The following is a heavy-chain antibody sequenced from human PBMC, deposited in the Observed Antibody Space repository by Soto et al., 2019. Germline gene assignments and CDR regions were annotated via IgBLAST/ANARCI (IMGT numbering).Heavy chain of an antibody. D-gene: IGHD3-22*01. V-gene: IGHV2-5*02. CDR2: IYWDDDK. CDR3: AQPAQYSNGYYLYFDS. CDR1: GFSLSTSGVG. Sequence: QITLKESGPTLVKPTQTLTLTCTFSGFSLSTSGVGVGWIRQPPGKALEWLALIYWDDDKRYSPSLKSRLTITKDPCKNQVVRTMTNMDPVDTATYYCAQPAQYSNGYYLYFDSWGQGTRVTVSS. J-gene: IGHJ4*02.